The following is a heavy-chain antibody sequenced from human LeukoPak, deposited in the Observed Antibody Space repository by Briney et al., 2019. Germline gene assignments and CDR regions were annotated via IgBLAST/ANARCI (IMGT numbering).Heavy chain of an antibody. J-gene: IGHJ4*02. CDR3: AREGSSSWFDY. Sequence: GGSLRLSCAASGFTDSSNYMSWVRQAPGKGLEWVSVIYSGGSTYYADSVKGRFTISRHNSKNTLYLQMNSLRAEDTAVYYCAREGSSSWFDYWGQGTLVTVSS. CDR1: GFTDSSNY. D-gene: IGHD6-13*01. V-gene: IGHV3-53*04. CDR2: IYSGGST.